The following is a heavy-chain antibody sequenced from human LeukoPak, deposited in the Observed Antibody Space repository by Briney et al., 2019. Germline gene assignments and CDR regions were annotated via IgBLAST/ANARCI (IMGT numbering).Heavy chain of an antibody. J-gene: IGHJ6*03. CDR1: GYTLTELS. Sequence: GASVKVSCKVSGYTLTELSMHWVRQAPGKGLEWMGGFDPEDGETIYAQKFQGRVTMTEDTSTDTAYMELSSLRSEDTAVYYCATAANLAARYSLYYYYYMDVWGKGTTVTVSS. D-gene: IGHD6-6*01. CDR2: FDPEDGET. CDR3: ATAANLAARYSLYYYYYMDV. V-gene: IGHV1-24*01.